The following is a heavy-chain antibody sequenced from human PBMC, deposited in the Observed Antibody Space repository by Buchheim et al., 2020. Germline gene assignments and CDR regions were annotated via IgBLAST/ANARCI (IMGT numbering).Heavy chain of an antibody. V-gene: IGHV3-23*01. CDR3: AKGPDRGSMDV. Sequence: EVQLLESGGGLVQPGGSLRLSCVASGFSFNKSPMSWVRQPLGEGLEWVSSISSSGADTYYTGSVKGRFTVSRDNSTNTLFLQMNSLRADDTAVYYCAKGPDRGSMDVWGQGTT. CDR1: GFSFNKSP. J-gene: IGHJ6*02. CDR2: ISSSGADT. D-gene: IGHD2-2*01.